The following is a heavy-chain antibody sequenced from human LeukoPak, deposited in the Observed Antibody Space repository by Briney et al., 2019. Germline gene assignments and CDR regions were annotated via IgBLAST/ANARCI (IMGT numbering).Heavy chain of an antibody. Sequence: GGSLRLSCAASGFTFSSYSMNWVRQAPGKGLEWVSSISSSSSYIYYADSVKGRFTISRDNAKNSLYLQMNSLRAEDTAVYYCARDQADCGDYIWGSYCNLDYWGQGTLVTVSS. D-gene: IGHD3-16*01. CDR1: GFTFSSYS. CDR3: ARDQADCGDYIWGSYCNLDY. J-gene: IGHJ4*02. V-gene: IGHV3-21*01. CDR2: ISSSSSYI.